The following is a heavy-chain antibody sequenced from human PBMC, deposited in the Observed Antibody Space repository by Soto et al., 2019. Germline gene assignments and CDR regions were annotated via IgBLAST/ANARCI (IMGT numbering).Heavy chain of an antibody. J-gene: IGHJ4*02. Sequence: QITLKESGPTLVKPTQTLTLTCSFSGFSLTTREVGVGWIRQPPGKALEWLALIYWDDDKRYSPSLKSRLAITKDTSNNQVVLTMTNMDPVDTATYYCAHNADYSTSAHYQNWGQGTLVTVSS. CDR1: GFSLTTREVG. CDR3: AHNADYSTSAHYQN. V-gene: IGHV2-5*02. D-gene: IGHD3-22*01. CDR2: IYWDDDK.